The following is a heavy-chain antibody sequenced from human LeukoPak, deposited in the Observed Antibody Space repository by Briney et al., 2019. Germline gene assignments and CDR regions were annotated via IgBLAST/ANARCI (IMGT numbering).Heavy chain of an antibody. CDR2: SGGAT. Sequence: GGSLRLSCSASGFTLSSYYMHWVRPAPGKGLEYVSTSGGATYYADSVKGRFTISRDNAKNTLYLQMSSLRAEDTAVYYCIKDRTGTYSFDYWGQGTLVTVSS. CDR3: IKDRTGTYSFDY. J-gene: IGHJ4*02. D-gene: IGHD7-27*01. V-gene: IGHV3-64D*09. CDR1: GFTLSSYY.